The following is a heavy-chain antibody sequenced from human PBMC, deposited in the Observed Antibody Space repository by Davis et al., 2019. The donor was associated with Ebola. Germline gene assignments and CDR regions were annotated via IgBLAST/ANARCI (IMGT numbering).Heavy chain of an antibody. Sequence: SQTLSLTCAISGDSVSSNSAAWNWIRQSPSRGLEWPGRTYYRSKWYNDYAVSVKSRITINTDTSKNQFSLQLNSVTPEDTAVYYCARAVGWANWYFDLWCRGTLVTVSS. J-gene: IGHJ2*01. D-gene: IGHD1-26*01. V-gene: IGHV6-1*01. CDR3: ARAVGWANWYFDL. CDR2: TYYRSKWYN. CDR1: GDSVSSNSAA.